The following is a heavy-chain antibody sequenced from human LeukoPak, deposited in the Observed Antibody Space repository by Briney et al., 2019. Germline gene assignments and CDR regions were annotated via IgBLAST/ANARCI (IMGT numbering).Heavy chain of an antibody. V-gene: IGHV1-8*03. CDR3: ARGRGSGSNYRRLDY. CDR1: GYTFTSHD. D-gene: IGHD1-26*01. CDR2: MNPNSGNT. J-gene: IGHJ4*02. Sequence: GASVKVSCKASGYTFTSHDINWVRQATGQGVEWMGRMNPNSGNTGFAQKFQGRVTTTRNTSISTAYMELSSLRSEDTAIYYCARGRGSGSNYRRLDYWGQGSLVTVSS.